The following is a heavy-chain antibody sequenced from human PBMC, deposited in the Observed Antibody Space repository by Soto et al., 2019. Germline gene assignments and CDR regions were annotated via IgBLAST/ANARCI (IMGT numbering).Heavy chain of an antibody. D-gene: IGHD6-19*01. Sequence: PSETLSLTCTVSGDSISIYFWSWIRQPAGKGLEWIGRVHTSGSTTYNPSLKSRVTMSVDTSKSQFSLKLTSVTAADTAVYYCAREKAVAYKGWLDPWGQGIRVTLYS. CDR3: AREKAVAYKGWLDP. V-gene: IGHV4-4*07. CDR1: GDSISIYF. J-gene: IGHJ5*02. CDR2: VHTSGST.